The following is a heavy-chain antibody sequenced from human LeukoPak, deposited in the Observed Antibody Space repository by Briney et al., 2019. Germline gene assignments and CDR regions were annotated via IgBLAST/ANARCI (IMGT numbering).Heavy chain of an antibody. CDR3: ARERRGYGGTFDS. CDR1: GGSISSSSYY. V-gene: IGHV4-39*02. CDR2: IYYSGST. Sequence: SEALSLTCTVSGGSISSSSYYWGWIRQPPGKGLEWIGSIYYSGSTYYNPSLKSRVTISVDTSKNQFSLKLSSVTAADTAVYYCARERRGYGGTFDSWGQGTLVTVSS. J-gene: IGHJ4*02. D-gene: IGHD4-23*01.